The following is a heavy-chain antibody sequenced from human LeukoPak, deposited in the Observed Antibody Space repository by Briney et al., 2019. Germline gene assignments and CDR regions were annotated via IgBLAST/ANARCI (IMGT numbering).Heavy chain of an antibody. CDR1: GVSISSYY. CDR3: ARLHYGGNYGYYYYYMDV. V-gene: IGHV4-59*08. CDR2: IYYSGST. J-gene: IGHJ6*03. D-gene: IGHD4-23*01. Sequence: SETLSLTCTVSGVSISSYYWSWIRQPPGKGLEWIGYIYYSGSTNYNPSLKSRVTISVDTSKNHFSLKLSSVTAADTAVYYCARLHYGGNYGYYYYYMDVWGKGTTVTISS.